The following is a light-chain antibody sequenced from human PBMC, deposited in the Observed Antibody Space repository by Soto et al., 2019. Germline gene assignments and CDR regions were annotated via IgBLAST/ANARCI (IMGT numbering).Light chain of an antibody. Sequence: QSALTQPASVSGSPGQSITISCTGTSSDVCSYNYVSWYQQHPGKAPKLMIYEVSNRPSGVSYRFSGSKSGNTASLTISGLQAEDEADYYCSSYTSSNTLVFGGGTKLTVL. CDR3: SSYTSSNTLV. V-gene: IGLV2-14*01. CDR2: EVS. J-gene: IGLJ2*01. CDR1: SSDVCSYNY.